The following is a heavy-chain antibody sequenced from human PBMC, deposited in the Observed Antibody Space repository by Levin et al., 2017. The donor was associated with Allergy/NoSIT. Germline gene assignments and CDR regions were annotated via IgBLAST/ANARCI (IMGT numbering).Heavy chain of an antibody. Sequence: ASVKVSCKASGYTFNSYGISWVRQAPGQGLEWMGWISAYNGNTNYAQKLQGRVTMTTDTSTSTAYMELRSLRSDDTAVYYCARRYYDILTGYYNFDYWGQGTLVTVSS. CDR1: GYTFNSYG. CDR3: ARRYYDILTGYYNFDY. V-gene: IGHV1-18*01. J-gene: IGHJ4*02. CDR2: ISAYNGNT. D-gene: IGHD3-9*01.